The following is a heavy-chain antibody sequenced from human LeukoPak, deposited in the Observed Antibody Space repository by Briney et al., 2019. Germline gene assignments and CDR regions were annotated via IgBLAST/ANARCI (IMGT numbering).Heavy chain of an antibody. Sequence: SQTLSLTCTVSGGSISSGDYYWSWIRQPPGKGLEWIGYIYYSGSTYYHPSLKSRVTISVDTSKNQSSLKLSSVTAADTAVYYCARYREYCSGGSCQGYYYGMDVWGKGTTVTVSS. D-gene: IGHD2-15*01. CDR1: GGSISSGDYY. V-gene: IGHV4-30-4*01. CDR3: ARYREYCSGGSCQGYYYGMDV. J-gene: IGHJ6*04. CDR2: IYYSGST.